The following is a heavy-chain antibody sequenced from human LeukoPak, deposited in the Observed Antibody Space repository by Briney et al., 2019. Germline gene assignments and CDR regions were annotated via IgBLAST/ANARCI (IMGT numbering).Heavy chain of an antibody. D-gene: IGHD3-9*01. J-gene: IGHJ3*02. Sequence: PGGSLRLSCAASGFTFSSYAMHWVRQAPGKGLEWVAVISYDGSNKYYADSVKGRFTISRDNSKNTLYLQMNSLRAEDTAVYYCAREGLTHYDILTGRDYAFDIWGQGTMVTVSS. CDR3: AREGLTHYDILTGRDYAFDI. CDR1: GFTFSSYA. CDR2: ISYDGSNK. V-gene: IGHV3-30-3*01.